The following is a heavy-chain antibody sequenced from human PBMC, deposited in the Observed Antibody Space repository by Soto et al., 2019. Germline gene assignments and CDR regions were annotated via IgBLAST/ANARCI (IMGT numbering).Heavy chain of an antibody. CDR2: IHPYSGNT. V-gene: IGHV1-18*04. CDR3: AREYSGSYFY. J-gene: IGHJ4*02. Sequence: ASVKLSCKASGYTFTTFGISWVRQAPGQGLECAGWIHPYSGNTNYVQKLQGRVTMTTDRATSTAYMELRSLKSDDTAVYYCAREYSGSYFYWGQGTLVTVSS. CDR1: GYTFTTFG. D-gene: IGHD1-26*01.